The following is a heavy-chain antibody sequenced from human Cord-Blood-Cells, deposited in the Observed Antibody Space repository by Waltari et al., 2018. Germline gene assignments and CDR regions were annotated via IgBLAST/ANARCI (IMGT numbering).Heavy chain of an antibody. V-gene: IGHV4-59*08. CDR2: IYYSGST. Sequence: QVQLQESGPGLVQPSETLSLTCTVSGGSISSYYWSWIRQPPGKGLEWIGYIYYSGSTNYNPSLKSRVTISVDTSKNQFSLKLSSVTAADTAVYYCARSHTRGDAFDIWGQGTMVTVSS. CDR1: GGSISSYY. D-gene: IGHD3-16*01. CDR3: ARSHTRGDAFDI. J-gene: IGHJ3*02.